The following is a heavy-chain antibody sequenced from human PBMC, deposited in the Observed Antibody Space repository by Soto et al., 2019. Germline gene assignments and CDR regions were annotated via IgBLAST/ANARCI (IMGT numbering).Heavy chain of an antibody. J-gene: IGHJ6*03. V-gene: IGHV5-51*01. CDR1: GYSFISYW. Sequence: GESLQISCKGSGYSFISYWIGWVRQMPGKGLEWMGIIYPGDSDTRYSPSFQGQVTISADKSISTAYLQWSSLKASDTAMYYCARQSSGYDYYYYYYMDVWGKGTTVTVSS. CDR3: ARQSSGYDYYYYYYMDV. D-gene: IGHD5-12*01. CDR2: IYPGDSDT.